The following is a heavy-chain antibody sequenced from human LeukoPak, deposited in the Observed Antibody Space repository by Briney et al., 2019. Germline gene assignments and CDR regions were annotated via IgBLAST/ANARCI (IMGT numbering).Heavy chain of an antibody. J-gene: IGHJ6*03. CDR1: GGLISSYY. CDR2: VYDSGGT. V-gene: IGHV4-59*01. Sequence: SETLSLTCTVSGGLISSYYWSWIRQPPGKRLEWIGYVYDSGGTNYNPSLKSRVTMSVDTSKNQFSLKLSSVTAADTAVYYCAFHAGWYMGVWGKGTTVTVSS. CDR3: AFHAGWYMGV. D-gene: IGHD2-15*01.